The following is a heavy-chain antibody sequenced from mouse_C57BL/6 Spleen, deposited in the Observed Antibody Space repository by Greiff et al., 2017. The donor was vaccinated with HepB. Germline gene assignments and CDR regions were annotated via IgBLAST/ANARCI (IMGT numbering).Heavy chain of an antibody. CDR2: IDPSDSYT. J-gene: IGHJ2*01. CDR3: ARLVTTGYFDY. V-gene: IGHV1-50*01. Sequence: QVHVKQPGAELVKPGASVKLSCKASGYTFTSYWMQWVKQRPGQGLEWIGEIDPSDSYTNYNQKFKGKATLTVDTSSSTAYMQLSSLTSEDSAVYYCARLVTTGYFDYWGQGTTLTVSS. CDR1: GYTFTSYW. D-gene: IGHD2-2*01.